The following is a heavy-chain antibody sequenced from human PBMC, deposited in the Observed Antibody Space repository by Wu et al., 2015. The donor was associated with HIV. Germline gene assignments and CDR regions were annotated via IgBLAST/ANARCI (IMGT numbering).Heavy chain of an antibody. CDR2: IDPSSGGT. J-gene: IGHJ6*03. CDR1: GYTFTGFS. CDR3: AKELRNTRFTWDSEHYYMDVP. V-gene: IGHV1-2*02. Sequence: QVQLVQSGAEVKKPGASVKVSCKASGYTFTGFSLHWVRLAPGQGLEWIGRIDPSSGGTNYATEVSGQGHHDQGHVHHQTAYMDLSRLTSETTKAVYYCAKELRNTRFTWDSEHYYMDVPGAKGTTRSPSP. D-gene: IGHD1-1*01.